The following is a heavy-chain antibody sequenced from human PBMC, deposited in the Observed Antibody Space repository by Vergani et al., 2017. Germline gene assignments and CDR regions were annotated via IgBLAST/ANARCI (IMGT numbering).Heavy chain of an antibody. CDR2: MNHNSGNT. CDR1: GYTFTSYD. J-gene: IGHJ6*02. D-gene: IGHD6-19*01. Sequence: QVQLVQSGAEVKKPGASVKVSCKASGYTFTSYDINWVRQATGQGLEWMGWMNHNSGNTGYAQKFQGRVTMTRNTSTSTAYMELSSLRTEDTAVYYCGRAVAGTSGGHYYYGMDVWGQGTTVTVSS. V-gene: IGHV1-8*01. CDR3: GRAVAGTSGGHYYYGMDV.